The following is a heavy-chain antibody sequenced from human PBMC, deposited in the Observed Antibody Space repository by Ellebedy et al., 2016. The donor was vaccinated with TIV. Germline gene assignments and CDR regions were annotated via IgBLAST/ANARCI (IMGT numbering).Heavy chain of an antibody. J-gene: IGHJ6*02. CDR2: ISGGGGTT. D-gene: IGHD3-22*01. CDR1: GFTFGSYA. V-gene: IGHV3-23*01. Sequence: GGSLRLSCAASGFTFGSYAMSWVRQAPGKGLEWVSGISGGGGTTYYADSVKGRFTVSRDNSKTTLYLQMNSLRAEDTAVYYCARDSYYYDSSGYYPPPPYYYYYGMDVWGQGTTVTVSS. CDR3: ARDSYYYDSSGYYPPPPYYYYYGMDV.